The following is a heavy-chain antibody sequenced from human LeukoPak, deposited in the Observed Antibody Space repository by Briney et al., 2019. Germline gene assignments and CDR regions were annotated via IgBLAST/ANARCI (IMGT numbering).Heavy chain of an antibody. CDR2: GNSDGTRT. J-gene: IGHJ4*02. CDR1: GFTFNTNA. Sequence: GGSLRLSCAASGFTFNTNAMSWVRQAPGKGLEWVSRGNSDGTRTAYADSVKGRFTISRDNARNTLYLQMNSLRAEDTAVYYCARERRGFDYWGQGTLVTVSS. D-gene: IGHD3-10*01. CDR3: ARERRGFDY. V-gene: IGHV3-74*01.